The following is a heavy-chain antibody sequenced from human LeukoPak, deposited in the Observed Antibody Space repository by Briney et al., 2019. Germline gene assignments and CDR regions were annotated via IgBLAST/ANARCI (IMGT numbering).Heavy chain of an antibody. J-gene: IGHJ6*02. CDR3: ARDPGIGSSDGMDV. CDR1: GFTFSSYW. CDR2: IKQDGSEK. V-gene: IGHV3-7*04. Sequence: GGFLRLSCAASGFTFSSYWMSWVRQAPGKGLEWVANIKQDGSEKYYVDSVKGRFTISRDNAKNSLYLQMNSLRAEDTAVYYCARDPGIGSSDGMDVWGQGTTVTVSS. D-gene: IGHD6-13*01.